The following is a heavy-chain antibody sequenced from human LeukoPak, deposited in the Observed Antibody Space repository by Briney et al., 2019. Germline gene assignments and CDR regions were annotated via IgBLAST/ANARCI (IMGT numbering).Heavy chain of an antibody. CDR2: ISNSGDST. CDR3: ARDGARGAAAGTRGDY. J-gene: IGHJ4*02. CDR1: GFTFTTYA. V-gene: IGHV3-23*01. Sequence: GGSLRLSCAASGFTFTTYAMSWVRQAPGRGLEWVSVISNSGDSTYYADSVKGRFTIPRDNSKSTLFLQMSSLRAEDTAIYYCARDGARGAAAGTRGDYWGQAALVTVSS. D-gene: IGHD6-13*01.